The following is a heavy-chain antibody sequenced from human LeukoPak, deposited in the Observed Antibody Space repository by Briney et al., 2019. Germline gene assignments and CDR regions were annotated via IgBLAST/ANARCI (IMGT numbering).Heavy chain of an antibody. CDR2: IYYSGST. J-gene: IGHJ4*02. Sequence: SETLSLTCTVSGVSISSSSYYWGWIRQPPGKGLEWIGSIYYSGSTCYNPSLKSRVTISVDTSKNQFSLKLSSVTAADTAVYYCARVGGLYNYDILTGYLYYFDYWGQGTLVTVSS. V-gene: IGHV4-39*01. D-gene: IGHD3-9*01. CDR3: ARVGGLYNYDILTGYLYYFDY. CDR1: GVSISSSSYY.